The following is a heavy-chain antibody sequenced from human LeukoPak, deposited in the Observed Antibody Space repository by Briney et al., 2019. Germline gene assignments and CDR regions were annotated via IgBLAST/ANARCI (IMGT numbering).Heavy chain of an antibody. Sequence: ASVKVSCKASGYTFTGYFMHWVRQAPGQGLEWMGWMNPNSGNTGYAQKFQGRVTITRNTSISTAYMELSSLRSEDTAVYYCARSRTMVRGVISGNWFDPWGQGTLVTVSS. D-gene: IGHD3-10*01. J-gene: IGHJ5*02. V-gene: IGHV1-8*03. CDR1: GYTFTGYF. CDR2: MNPNSGNT. CDR3: ARSRTMVRGVISGNWFDP.